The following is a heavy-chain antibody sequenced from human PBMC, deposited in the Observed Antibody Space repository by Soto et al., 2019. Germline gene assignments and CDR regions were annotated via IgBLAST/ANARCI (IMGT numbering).Heavy chain of an antibody. V-gene: IGHV4-31*03. J-gene: IGHJ4*02. Sequence: PSETLSLTCTVSGGSIGSGGYYWSWIRQHPGKGLEWIGYIYYSGSTYYNPSLKSRVTISVDTSKNQFSLKLSSVTAADTAVYYCARGRLVVPAAMCGFDYWGQGTLVTAPQ. CDR2: IYYSGST. CDR3: ARGRLVVPAAMCGFDY. CDR1: GGSIGSGGYY. D-gene: IGHD2-2*01.